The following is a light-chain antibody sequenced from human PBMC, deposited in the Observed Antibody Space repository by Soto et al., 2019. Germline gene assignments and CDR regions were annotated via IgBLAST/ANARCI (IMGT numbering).Light chain of an antibody. CDR1: QSLLHTDGKPY. CDR2: EVF. V-gene: IGKV2D-29*01. Sequence: DAVMTQTPLSLSVTPGQPASISCKSSQSLLHTDGKPYLCWYLQTPGHPPQLLISEVFNRFSGVPERFGGSGSGTDFTLEIRRLEAEDVVTADCVQTILPLPTVGGETKVEI. CDR3: VQTILPLPT. J-gene: IGKJ4*01.